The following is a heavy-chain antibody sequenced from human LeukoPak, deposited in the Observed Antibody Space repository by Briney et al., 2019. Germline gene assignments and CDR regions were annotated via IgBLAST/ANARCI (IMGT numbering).Heavy chain of an antibody. V-gene: IGHV4-39*01. Sequence: PSETLSLTCTVSGGSISSSSYYWGWIRQPPGEGLEWIGSIYYSGSTYYNPSLKSRVTISVDTSKNQFSLKLSSVTAADTAVYYCARHGFDYDSSGYFDYWGQGTLVTVSS. D-gene: IGHD3-22*01. J-gene: IGHJ4*02. CDR2: IYYSGST. CDR3: ARHGFDYDSSGYFDY. CDR1: GGSISSSSYY.